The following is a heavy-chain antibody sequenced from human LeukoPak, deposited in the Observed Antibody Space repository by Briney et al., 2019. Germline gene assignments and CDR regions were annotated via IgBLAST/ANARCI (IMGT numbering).Heavy chain of an antibody. Sequence: PGGSLRLXCAASGFTFSDYYMSWIRPAPGKGLEWVSYISSSGSTIYYADSVKGRFTISRDNAKNSLYLQMNSLRAEDTAVYYCARDPPDSSGESYWGQGTLVTVSS. D-gene: IGHD3-22*01. J-gene: IGHJ4*02. CDR1: GFTFSDYY. CDR2: ISSSGSTI. V-gene: IGHV3-11*04. CDR3: ARDPPDSSGESY.